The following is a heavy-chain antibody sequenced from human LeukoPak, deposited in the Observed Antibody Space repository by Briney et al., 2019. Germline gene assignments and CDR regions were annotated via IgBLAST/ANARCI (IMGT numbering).Heavy chain of an antibody. J-gene: IGHJ4*02. Sequence: ASVKVSCKASGYTFTSYYMHWVRQAPGQGLEWMGIINPRGGSTSYAQKLQGRVTMTRDTSTSTVFLELSSLRSDDTAVYYCARAGDSSGWDYFDYWGQGTLVTVSS. V-gene: IGHV1-46*01. CDR2: INPRGGST. CDR3: ARAGDSSGWDYFDY. D-gene: IGHD6-19*01. CDR1: GYTFTSYY.